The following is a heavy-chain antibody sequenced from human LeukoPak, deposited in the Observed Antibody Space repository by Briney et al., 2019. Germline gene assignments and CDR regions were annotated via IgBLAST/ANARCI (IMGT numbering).Heavy chain of an antibody. CDR3: AKAARYCSGGSCYSDY. D-gene: IGHD2-15*01. CDR1: GFTFSTYW. CDR2: ISGSGGST. V-gene: IGHV3-23*01. Sequence: PGGSLRLSCAASGFTFSTYWMHWVRQAPGKGLEWVSAISGSGGSTYYADSVKGRFTISRDNSKNTLYLQMNSLRAEDTAVYYCAKAARYCSGGSCYSDYWGQGTLVTVSS. J-gene: IGHJ4*02.